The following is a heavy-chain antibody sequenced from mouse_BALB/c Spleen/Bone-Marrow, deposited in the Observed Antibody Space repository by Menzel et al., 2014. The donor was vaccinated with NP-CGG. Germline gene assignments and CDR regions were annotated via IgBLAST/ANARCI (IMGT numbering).Heavy chain of an antibody. D-gene: IGHD2-12*01. CDR3: CSCVNGHDIDC. CDR2: IDPANGNT. V-gene: IGHV14-3*02. CDR1: GFNVTDTY. Sequence: EVQLQQSGAELVKPGASVKLSCTASGFNVTDTYINWVKQRPEQGLEWIGRIDPANGNTKYDPKFQGKATITADTSSNPAFLQLSNRTSEDPAGYYRCSCVNGHDIDCRGQGTTVTVSS. J-gene: IGHJ2*01.